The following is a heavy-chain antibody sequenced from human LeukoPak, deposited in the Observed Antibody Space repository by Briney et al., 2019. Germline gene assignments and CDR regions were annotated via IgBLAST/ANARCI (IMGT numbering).Heavy chain of an antibody. Sequence: SSVKVSSKVSGYTLIELSMHWVRQAPGKGLEWMAGLDPEDGETIYAQRFQGRVTMTGDTSTDTAYMELSRLRSEDTAVYYCATVAQGVVGATGSLDYWGQGTLVTVSS. CDR1: GYTLIELS. V-gene: IGHV1-24*01. CDR2: LDPEDGET. D-gene: IGHD1-26*01. J-gene: IGHJ4*02. CDR3: ATVAQGVVGATGSLDY.